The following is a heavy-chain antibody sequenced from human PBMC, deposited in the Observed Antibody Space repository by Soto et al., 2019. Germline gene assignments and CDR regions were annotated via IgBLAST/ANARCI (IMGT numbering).Heavy chain of an antibody. CDR2: ISYDGSNK. CDR3: ARDAADFDY. J-gene: IGHJ4*02. V-gene: IGHV3-30*03. D-gene: IGHD6-25*01. CDR1: GFTFSSHG. Sequence: GGSLRLSCAASGFTFSSHGMHWVRQAPGKGLEWVAVISYDGSNKYYADSVKGRFTISRDNSKNTLYLQMNSLRAEDTAVYYCARDAADFDYWGQGALVTVSS.